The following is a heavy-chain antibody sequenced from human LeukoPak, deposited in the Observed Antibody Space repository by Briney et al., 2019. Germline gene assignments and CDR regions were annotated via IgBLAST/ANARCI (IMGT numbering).Heavy chain of an antibody. CDR1: GFTFSSYS. CDR2: ISSSSSYM. J-gene: IGHJ4*02. Sequence: GGSLRLSCAASGFTFSSYSMNWVRQAPGKGLEWVSSISSSSSYMYYADSVKGRFTISRDNAKNSLYLQMNSLRAEDTAMYYCARERGYSYGYGDYWGQGTLVTVSS. D-gene: IGHD5-18*01. V-gene: IGHV3-21*01. CDR3: ARERGYSYGYGDY.